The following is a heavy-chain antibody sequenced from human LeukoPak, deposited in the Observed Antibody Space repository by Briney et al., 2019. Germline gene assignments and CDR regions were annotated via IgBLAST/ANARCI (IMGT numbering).Heavy chain of an antibody. Sequence: SETLSLTCTVSGGSISSSSYYWGWIRQPPGTGLEWLGSIYYSGSTYYNPSLKSRVTISVDTSKNQFSLKLSSVTAADTAVYYCARDCYCSSTSCQDYDFDYWGQGTLVTVSS. V-gene: IGHV4-39*07. CDR2: IYYSGST. CDR3: ARDCYCSSTSCQDYDFDY. J-gene: IGHJ4*02. D-gene: IGHD2-2*01. CDR1: GGSISSSSYY.